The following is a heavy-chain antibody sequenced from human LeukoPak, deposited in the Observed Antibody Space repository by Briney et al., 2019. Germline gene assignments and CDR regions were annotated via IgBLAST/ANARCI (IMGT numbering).Heavy chain of an antibody. Sequence: GGSLRLSCAASGFTFSSYGMHWVRQAPGKGLKWVAFIRYDGSDKYYGDSVKGRFTISRDNSKNTLYLQMNSLRAEDTAVYYCAKDRGYSGYAPPMGFDYWGQGTLVTVSS. CDR2: IRYDGSDK. CDR3: AKDRGYSGYAPPMGFDY. V-gene: IGHV3-30*02. J-gene: IGHJ4*02. CDR1: GFTFSSYG. D-gene: IGHD5-12*01.